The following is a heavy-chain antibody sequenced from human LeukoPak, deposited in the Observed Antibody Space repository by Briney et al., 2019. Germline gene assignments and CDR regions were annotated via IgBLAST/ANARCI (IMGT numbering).Heavy chain of an antibody. Sequence: SETLSLTCTVSGGSISSYYWSWLRQPPGKGLEWLGYIYYSGSTNYNPSLKSRVTISVDTSKNQFSLKLSSVTAADTAVYYCARDGTTGDAFDIWGQGTMVTVSS. J-gene: IGHJ3*02. CDR2: IYYSGST. D-gene: IGHD4-17*01. V-gene: IGHV4-59*01. CDR1: GGSISSYY. CDR3: ARDGTTGDAFDI.